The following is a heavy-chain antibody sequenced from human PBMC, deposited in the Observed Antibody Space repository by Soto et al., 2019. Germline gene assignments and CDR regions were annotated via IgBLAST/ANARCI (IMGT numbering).Heavy chain of an antibody. D-gene: IGHD6-19*01. V-gene: IGHV3-23*01. CDR2: INYSGGNT. CDR3: AKSIAVAARDAFDR. J-gene: IGHJ3*01. CDR1: GFAFSNYA. Sequence: GESLRLSCSAAGFAFSNYAMSWVRPPPGKGLEWVSGINYSGGNTDYADFVKGRFIISRDNAKNTLSLQMNSLRAEDTALYYCAKSIAVAARDAFDRWGQGTMVTVSS.